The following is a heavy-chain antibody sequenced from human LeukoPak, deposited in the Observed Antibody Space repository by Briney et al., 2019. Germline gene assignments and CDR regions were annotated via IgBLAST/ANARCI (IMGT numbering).Heavy chain of an antibody. CDR2: IRTDGSST. CDR1: GFTFSDYW. Sequence: GGSLRLSCAASGFTFSDYWMHWVRQAPGKGLVWVSRIRTDGSSTSYADSVKGRFTISRDNAKNTLYLQMNSLRAEDTAVYYCARESGYHGSGFDPWGQGTLVTVSS. J-gene: IGHJ5*02. V-gene: IGHV3-74*01. D-gene: IGHD3-10*01. CDR3: ARESGYHGSGFDP.